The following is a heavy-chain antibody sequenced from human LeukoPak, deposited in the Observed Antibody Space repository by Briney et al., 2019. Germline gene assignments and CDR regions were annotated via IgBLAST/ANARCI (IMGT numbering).Heavy chain of an antibody. J-gene: IGHJ3*02. Sequence: SETLSLTCTVSGGPISSYYWSWIRQPPGKGLEWIGYIYYSGSTNYNPSLKSRVTISVDTSKNQFSLKLSSVTAADTAVYYCARDQGRFLEWLFMPDAFDIWGQGTMVTVSS. V-gene: IGHV4-59*01. D-gene: IGHD3-3*01. CDR2: IYYSGST. CDR3: ARDQGRFLEWLFMPDAFDI. CDR1: GGPISSYY.